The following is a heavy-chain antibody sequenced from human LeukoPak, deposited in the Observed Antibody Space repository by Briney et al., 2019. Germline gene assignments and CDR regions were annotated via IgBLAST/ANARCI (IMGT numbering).Heavy chain of an antibody. CDR3: ARDGSSVAGSILSSDY. Sequence: GGSLRLSCAASGFTFSSYEMNWVRQAPGKGLEWVSYISSSGSTIYYADSVKGRFTISRDNAKNSLYLQMNSLRAEDTAVYYCARDGSSVAGSILSSDYWGQGTLVTVSS. J-gene: IGHJ4*02. V-gene: IGHV3-48*03. CDR2: ISSSGSTI. D-gene: IGHD6-19*01. CDR1: GFTFSSYE.